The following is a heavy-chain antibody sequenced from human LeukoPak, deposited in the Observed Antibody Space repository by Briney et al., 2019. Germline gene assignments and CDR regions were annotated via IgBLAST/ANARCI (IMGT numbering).Heavy chain of an antibody. J-gene: IGHJ5*02. CDR2: ISSSGSTI. CDR3: ARAAHYDFWSGYYTEYNWFDP. CDR1: GFTVSSNE. D-gene: IGHD3-3*01. V-gene: IGHV3-48*03. Sequence: GGSLRLSCAASGFTVSSNEMSWVRQAPGKGLEWVSYISSSGSTIYYADSVKGRFTISRDNAKNSLYLQMNSLRAEDTAVYYCARAAHYDFWSGYYTEYNWFDPWGQGTLVTVSS.